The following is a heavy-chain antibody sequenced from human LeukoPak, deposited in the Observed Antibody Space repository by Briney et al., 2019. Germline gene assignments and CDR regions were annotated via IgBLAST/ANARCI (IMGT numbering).Heavy chain of an antibody. D-gene: IGHD2-15*01. CDR3: ARDGVVVAARYYYYYYMDG. Sequence: GGSLRLSCAASGFTFSSDWMSWVRQAPGKGLEWVANIKQDGSEKYYVDSVKGRFTISRDNAKNSLYLQMNSLRAEDTAVYYCARDGVVVAARYYYYYYMDGWGKGTTVTIS. CDR1: GFTFSSDW. J-gene: IGHJ6*03. V-gene: IGHV3-7*01. CDR2: IKQDGSEK.